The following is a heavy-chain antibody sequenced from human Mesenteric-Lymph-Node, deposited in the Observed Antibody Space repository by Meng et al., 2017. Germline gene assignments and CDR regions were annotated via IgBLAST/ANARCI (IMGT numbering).Heavy chain of an antibody. J-gene: IGHJ5*02. CDR2: ISYDGSNK. CDR1: GLSFSSYD. CDR3: ARVIDGSYWWSALWFDP. V-gene: IGHV3-30*06. Sequence: GESLKISCAASGLSFSSYDMHWVRQAPGKGLEWVAVISYDGSNKYYADSVKGRFTISRDNSKNTLYLQMNSLRAEDTAVYYCARVIDGSYWWSALWFDPWGQGTLVTVSS. D-gene: IGHD1-26*01.